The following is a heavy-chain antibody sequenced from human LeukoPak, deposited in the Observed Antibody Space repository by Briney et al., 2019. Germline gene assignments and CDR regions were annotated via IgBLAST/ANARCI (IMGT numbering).Heavy chain of an antibody. J-gene: IGHJ4*02. V-gene: IGHV3-23*01. CDR2: ISGSGGST. CDR1: GFTLSSYA. Sequence: GGSLRLSCAASGFTLSSYAMSWVRQAPGKGLEWVSAISGSGGSTYYADSVKGRFTISRDNSKNTLYLQMNSLRAEDTAVYYCAKDGSYDSSGYYYFYWGQGTLVTVSS. D-gene: IGHD3-22*01. CDR3: AKDGSYDSSGYYYFY.